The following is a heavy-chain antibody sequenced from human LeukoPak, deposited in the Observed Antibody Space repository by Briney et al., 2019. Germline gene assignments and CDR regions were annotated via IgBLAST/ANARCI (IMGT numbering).Heavy chain of an antibody. V-gene: IGHV3-23*01. Sequence: GGSLRLSCAASGFIFSSYGMSWVRQAPGKGLEWVSAISASGGRTYHADSVKGRFTISRDNFKNTLYLQMNSLRAEDTAVYYCAKVAPLGDGDYWYFDLWGRGTQVTASS. D-gene: IGHD4-17*01. CDR2: ISASGGRT. CDR1: GFIFSSYG. CDR3: AKVAPLGDGDYWYFDL. J-gene: IGHJ2*01.